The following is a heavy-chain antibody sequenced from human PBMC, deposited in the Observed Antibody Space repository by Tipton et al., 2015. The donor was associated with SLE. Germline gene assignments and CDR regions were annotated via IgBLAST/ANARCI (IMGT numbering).Heavy chain of an antibody. CDR1: GFTFNGYG. Sequence: SLRLSCAASGFTFNGYGMHWVRQAPGKGLEYVSAISSNGGSTYYADSVKARFTISRDNSKNTLYLQMSSLRAEDTAVYYCVKGALVVGDYWGQGTLVTVSS. CDR2: ISSNGGST. J-gene: IGHJ4*02. CDR3: VKGALVVGDY. V-gene: IGHV3-64D*06. D-gene: IGHD2-15*01.